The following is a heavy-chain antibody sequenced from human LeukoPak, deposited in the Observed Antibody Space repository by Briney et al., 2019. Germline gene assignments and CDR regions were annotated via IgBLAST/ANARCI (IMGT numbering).Heavy chain of an antibody. D-gene: IGHD6-19*01. Sequence: AGGSLRLSCAASGFTFSSYVMSWVRQAPGKGLEWVSAIIGSGDRTYYADSVRGRFTISRDNSKNTVYLQMNSLRAEDTAVYYCAKRGPAGAGKSPDYFDYWGQGTLVTVSS. CDR1: GFTFSSYV. CDR3: AKRGPAGAGKSPDYFDY. V-gene: IGHV3-23*01. CDR2: IIGSGDRT. J-gene: IGHJ4*02.